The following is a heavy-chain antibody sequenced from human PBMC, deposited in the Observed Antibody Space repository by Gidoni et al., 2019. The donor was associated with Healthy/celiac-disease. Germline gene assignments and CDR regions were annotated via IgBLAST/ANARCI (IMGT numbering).Heavy chain of an antibody. CDR2: IYYSGST. D-gene: IGHD3-22*01. J-gene: IGHJ4*02. Sequence: QVQLQESGPGLVKPSETLSLTCTVSGGSISSYYWSWIRQPPGKGLEWIGYIYYSGSTNYNPSLKSRVTISVDTSKNQFSLKLSSVTAADTAVYYCARARGSSGYLGYWGQGTLVTVSS. CDR3: ARARGSSGYLGY. V-gene: IGHV4-59*01. CDR1: GGSISSYY.